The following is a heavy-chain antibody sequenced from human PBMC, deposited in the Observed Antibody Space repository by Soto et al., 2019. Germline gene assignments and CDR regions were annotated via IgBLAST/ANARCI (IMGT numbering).Heavy chain of an antibody. J-gene: IGHJ4*02. CDR3: AKDRIVVVPDY. CDR2: ISGSGGST. Sequence: GGSMRVSCAASGFNFISYAMSWVRQAPGKGLEWVSAISGSGGSTYYADSVKGRFTISRDNSKNTLYLQMNSLRAEDTAVYYCAKDRIVVVPDYWGQGTLVTVSS. V-gene: IGHV3-23*01. D-gene: IGHD2-2*01. CDR1: GFNFISYA.